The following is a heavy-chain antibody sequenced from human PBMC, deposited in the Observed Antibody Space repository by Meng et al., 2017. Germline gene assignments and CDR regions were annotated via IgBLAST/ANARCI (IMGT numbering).Heavy chain of an antibody. CDR1: GFTFSSYA. V-gene: IGHV3-30*01. J-gene: IGHJ4*02. CDR2: ISYDGSNK. CDR3: ASMGY. D-gene: IGHD3-10*01. Sequence: QVQLVESGGGVVQPGRSLRLSCAASGFTFSSYAMHWVRQAPGKGLEWVAVISYDGSNKYYADSVKGRFTISRDNSKNTLYLQMNSLRAEDTAVYYCASMGYWGQGTQVTVSS.